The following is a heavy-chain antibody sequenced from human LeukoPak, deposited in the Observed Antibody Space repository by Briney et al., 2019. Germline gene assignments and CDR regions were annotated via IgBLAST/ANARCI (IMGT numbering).Heavy chain of an antibody. D-gene: IGHD2-2*02. CDR1: GFIFGNYC. Sequence: GGSLRLSCAASGFIFGNYCMSWVRQAPGKGLEWVANIKQDGSEKYYVDSVRGRFTISRDNAKNSLYLQMNSLRVEDTAVYYCARDDVVADVPAIYFEYWGQGNLVTVSS. V-gene: IGHV3-7*01. J-gene: IGHJ4*02. CDR3: ARDDVVADVPAIYFEY. CDR2: IKQDGSEK.